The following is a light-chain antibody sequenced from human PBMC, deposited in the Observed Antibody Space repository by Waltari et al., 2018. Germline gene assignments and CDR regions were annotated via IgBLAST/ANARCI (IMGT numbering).Light chain of an antibody. V-gene: IGKV3-20*01. CDR2: AAS. Sequence: SCMASQSVSRTLAWYQQKPGQAPSLLIYAASTRATGIPDRFSGSGSGTDFSLTISRLEPEDFAVYYCQHYVRLPATFGQGTKVEIK. CDR1: QSVSRT. J-gene: IGKJ1*01. CDR3: QHYVRLPAT.